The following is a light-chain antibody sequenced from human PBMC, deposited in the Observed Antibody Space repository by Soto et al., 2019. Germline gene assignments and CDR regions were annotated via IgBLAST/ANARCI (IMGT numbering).Light chain of an antibody. CDR2: DVS. CDR1: SSDVGGYNY. Sequence: QSVLSQPAPLSGSPGQSITISCSGTSSDVGGYNYVVWHQQHPGKAPKVLIHDVSRRPSGVSNRFSGSKSGDTASLTISGLQAEDEADYYCSTYASSGIEVFGGGTKLTVL. V-gene: IGLV2-14*01. CDR3: STYASSGIEV. J-gene: IGLJ2*01.